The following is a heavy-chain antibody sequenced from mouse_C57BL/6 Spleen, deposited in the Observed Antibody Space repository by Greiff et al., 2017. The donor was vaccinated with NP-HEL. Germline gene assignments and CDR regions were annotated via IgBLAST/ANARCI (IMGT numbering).Heavy chain of an antibody. Sequence: QVQLQQSGPELVKPGASVKISCKASGYAFSSSWMNWVKQRPGKGLEWIGRIYPGDGDTNYNGKFKGKATLTADKSSSTAYMQLSSLTSEDSAVYFCARLGVVAPFDVWGTGTTVTVSS. CDR1: GYAFSSSW. CDR2: IYPGDGDT. V-gene: IGHV1-82*01. J-gene: IGHJ1*03. D-gene: IGHD1-1*01. CDR3: ARLGVVAPFDV.